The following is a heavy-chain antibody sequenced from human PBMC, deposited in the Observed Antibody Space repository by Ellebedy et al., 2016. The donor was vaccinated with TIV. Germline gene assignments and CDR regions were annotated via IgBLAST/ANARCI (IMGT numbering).Heavy chain of an antibody. CDR2: IYYSRST. CDR1: GGSISTPNYY. J-gene: IGHJ3*02. V-gene: IGHV4-39*01. Sequence: MPSESLSLTCTVSGGSISTPNYYWGWIRQPPGKGLEWIGSIYYSRSTYYNPSLKSRVTISLDTSKHQFSLQLSSVTAADTAVYDCPRHEMGGDRDAFDIWGQGTRVTVSS. CDR3: PRHEMGGDRDAFDI. D-gene: IGHD5-24*01.